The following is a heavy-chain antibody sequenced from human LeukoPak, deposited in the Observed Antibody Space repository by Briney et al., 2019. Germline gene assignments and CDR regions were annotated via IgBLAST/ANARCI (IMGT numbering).Heavy chain of an antibody. Sequence: GGSLRLSCAASGFNFSTYWMSWVRQAPGKGLEWVANINQDGSEKYYVDSVKGRFTISRDNAKNSLYLQMNSLRAEDTAVYYCARDPQYWGFGYDYWGQGTLVTVSS. D-gene: IGHD2-8*02. CDR3: ARDPQYWGFGYDY. CDR1: GFNFSTYW. V-gene: IGHV3-7*01. J-gene: IGHJ4*02. CDR2: INQDGSEK.